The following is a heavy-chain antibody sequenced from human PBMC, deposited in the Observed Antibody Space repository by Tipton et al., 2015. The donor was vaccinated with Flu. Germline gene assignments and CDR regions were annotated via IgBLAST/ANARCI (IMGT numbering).Heavy chain of an antibody. D-gene: IGHD2-2*01. V-gene: IGHV3-7*01. CDR2: IKQDGSET. CDR3: ARGVRVPAAMVTYYGMDV. Sequence: SLRLSCAASGFTFSSYWMSWVRQAPGKGLEWVANIKQDGSETYYVDSVKGRFTISRDNAKNSLYLQMNSLRAEDTAVYYCARGVRVPAAMVTYYGMDVWDQGTTVTVS. J-gene: IGHJ6*02. CDR1: GFTFSSYW.